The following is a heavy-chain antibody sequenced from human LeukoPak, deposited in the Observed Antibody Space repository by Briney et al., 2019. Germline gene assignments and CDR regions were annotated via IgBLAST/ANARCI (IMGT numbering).Heavy chain of an antibody. Sequence: GGSLRLSCAASGFTFSSYWMSWVRQAPGKGLEWVANIKQDGSEKYYVDSVKGRFTISRDNAKNSLYLQMNSLRAEDTALYYCAKDFSIIPAAKGPFDYWGQGTLVTVSS. D-gene: IGHD2-2*01. CDR2: IKQDGSEK. J-gene: IGHJ4*02. CDR3: AKDFSIIPAAKGPFDY. V-gene: IGHV3-7*03. CDR1: GFTFSSYW.